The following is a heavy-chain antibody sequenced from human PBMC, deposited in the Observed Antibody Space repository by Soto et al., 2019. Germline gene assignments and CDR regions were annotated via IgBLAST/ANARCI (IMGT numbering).Heavy chain of an antibody. D-gene: IGHD4-17*01. J-gene: IGHJ6*02. CDR3: ARSMTTVTEYYYYYGMDV. Sequence: ASVKVSCKASGYTFTGYYMHWVRQAPGQGLEWKGWIKPNSGGTNYAQKFQGWVTMTRDTSISTAYMELSRLRSDDTAVYYCARSMTTVTEYYYYYGMDVWGQGTTVTVSS. CDR1: GYTFTGYY. V-gene: IGHV1-2*04. CDR2: IKPNSGGT.